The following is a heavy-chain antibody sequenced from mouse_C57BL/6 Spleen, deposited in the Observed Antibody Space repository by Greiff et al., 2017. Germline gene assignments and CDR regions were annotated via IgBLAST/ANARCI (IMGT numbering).Heavy chain of an antibody. CDR1: GYTFTDYN. J-gene: IGHJ3*01. D-gene: IGHD2-4*01. V-gene: IGHV1-22*01. Sequence: VQLQQSGPELVKPGASVKMSCKASGYTFTDYNMHWVKQSHGKSLEWIGYINPNNGGTSYNQKFKGKATLTVNKSSSTAYMELRSLTSEDSAVYYCARPLYYDYDGGFAYWGQGTLVTVSA. CDR3: ARPLYYDYDGGFAY. CDR2: INPNNGGT.